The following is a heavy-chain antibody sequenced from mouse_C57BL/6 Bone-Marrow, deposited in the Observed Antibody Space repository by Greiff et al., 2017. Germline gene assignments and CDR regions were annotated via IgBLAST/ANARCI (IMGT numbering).Heavy chain of an antibody. CDR3: ARGIYYDFTWFAD. CDR1: GYTFTSYG. D-gene: IGHD2-4*01. J-gene: IGHJ3*01. CDR2: IYPRSGNT. Sequence: QVQLQQSGAELARPGASVKLSCKASGYTFTSYGISWVKQRTGQGLEWIGEIYPRSGNTYYNEKFKGKATLTADKSSRTAYMELRSLTSEDSAVYFCARGIYYDFTWFADWGQGTLVTVSA. V-gene: IGHV1-81*01.